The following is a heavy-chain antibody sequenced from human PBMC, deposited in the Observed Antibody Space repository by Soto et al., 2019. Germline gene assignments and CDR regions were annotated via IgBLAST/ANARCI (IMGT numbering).Heavy chain of an antibody. Sequence: SGPTLVNPTQTLTLTCTFSGFSLSTSGMCVSWIRQPPGKALEWLALIDWDDDKYYGTSLKTRLTISKDTSKNQVVLTMTNMDPVDTATYYCARVVWSGYYYYFDYWGQGTLVTVSS. V-gene: IGHV2-70*01. CDR2: IDWDDDK. CDR3: ARVVWSGYYYYFDY. D-gene: IGHD3-3*01. CDR1: GFSLSTSGMC. J-gene: IGHJ4*02.